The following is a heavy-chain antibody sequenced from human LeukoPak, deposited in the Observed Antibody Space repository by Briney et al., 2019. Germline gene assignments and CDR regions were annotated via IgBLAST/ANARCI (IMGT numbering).Heavy chain of an antibody. CDR2: INPDGTVT. J-gene: IGHJ2*01. CDR1: GFTFSSYR. CDR3: VRDSPSGFFDL. Sequence: GGSLRLSCAASGFTFSSYRMHWVRQAPGKGLVWVSPINPDGTVTTYADSVKGRFTISRDNAKNTLYLQMNSLRVEDTAVYYCVRDSPSGFFDLWGRGTLVTVSS. D-gene: IGHD6-19*01. V-gene: IGHV3-74*01.